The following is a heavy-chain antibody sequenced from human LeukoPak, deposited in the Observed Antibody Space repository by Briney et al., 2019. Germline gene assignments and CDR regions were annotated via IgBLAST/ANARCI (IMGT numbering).Heavy chain of an antibody. J-gene: IGHJ1*01. CDR3: AKHRTKVAGTFQH. CDR2: ISGSGGST. D-gene: IGHD6-19*01. V-gene: IGHV3-23*01. CDR1: GFTFSSYA. Sequence: HPGGSLRLSCAASGFTFSSYAMSWVRQAPGKGLEGGSAISGSGGSTYYADSVKGGFTISRDNSKNTLYLQMTSLRAEDTAVYYCAKHRTKVAGTFQHWGQGTLVTVSS.